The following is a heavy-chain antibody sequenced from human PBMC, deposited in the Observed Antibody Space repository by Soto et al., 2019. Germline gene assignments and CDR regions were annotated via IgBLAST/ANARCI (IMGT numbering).Heavy chain of an antibody. J-gene: IGHJ3*02. V-gene: IGHV1-18*01. D-gene: IGHD4-17*01. CDR1: GYTFTSYG. CDR2: ISAYNGNT. CDR3: ARGSYGRYPGAFDI. Sequence: ASVKVSCKASGYTFTSYGISWVRQALGQGLEWMGWISAYNGNTNYAQKLQGRVTMTTDTSTSTAYMELRSLRSDDTAVYYCARGSYGRYPGAFDIWGQGTMVTVSS.